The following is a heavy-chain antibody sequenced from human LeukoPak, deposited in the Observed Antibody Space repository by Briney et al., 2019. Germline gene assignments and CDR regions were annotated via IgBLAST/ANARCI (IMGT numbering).Heavy chain of an antibody. CDR3: ARTDSMYDSSGDEVDY. CDR2: INPNSGGT. Sequence: ASVKVSCKASGYTFTGYYMHWVRQAPGQGLEWMGRINPNSGGTNYAQKFQGRVTMTRDTSISTAYMELSRLRSDDTAVYYCARTDSMYDSSGDEVDYWGQGTLVTASS. CDR1: GYTFTGYY. J-gene: IGHJ4*02. D-gene: IGHD3-22*01. V-gene: IGHV1-2*06.